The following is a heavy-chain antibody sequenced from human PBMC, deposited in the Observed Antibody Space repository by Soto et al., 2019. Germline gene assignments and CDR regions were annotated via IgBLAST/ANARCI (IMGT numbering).Heavy chain of an antibody. CDR3: ARRGAVAGLHY. V-gene: IGHV3-74*01. CDR1: GFTFSSYW. D-gene: IGHD6-19*01. Sequence: EVQLVESGGGLVQPGGSLRVSCAASGFTFSSYWMHWVRQAPGKGLVWVSRINSGGSSTSYADSVKGRFTISRDNAKNTLYLQMNSLRAEDTAIYYCARRGAVAGLHYWGQGTLVTVSS. CDR2: INSGGSST. J-gene: IGHJ4*02.